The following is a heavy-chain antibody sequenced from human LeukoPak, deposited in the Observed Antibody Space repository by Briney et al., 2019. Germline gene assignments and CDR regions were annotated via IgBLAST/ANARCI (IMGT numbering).Heavy chain of an antibody. CDR2: INTYNGNT. Sequence: ASVKVSCKASGYTFTSYGISWVRQAPGQGLEWMGWINTYNGNTNYAQKFQGRVTMTRDTSISTAYMELSRLRSDDTAVYYCARDLGAYGSGSTSLDYWGQGTLVTVSS. D-gene: IGHD3-10*01. CDR1: GYTFTSYG. V-gene: IGHV1-18*01. CDR3: ARDLGAYGSGSTSLDY. J-gene: IGHJ4*02.